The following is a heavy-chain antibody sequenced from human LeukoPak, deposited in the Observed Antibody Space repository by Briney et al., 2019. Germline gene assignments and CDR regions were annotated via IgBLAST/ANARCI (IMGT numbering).Heavy chain of an antibody. CDR2: ISGSGSST. CDR1: GFTFSDYY. D-gene: IGHD3-10*01. Sequence: PGGSLRLSCAASGFTFSDYYMSWIRQAPGKGLEWVSAISGSGSSTYYAESVKGRFTISRDNSENTLYLQMNSLRAEDTAVYYCAKGRYYYGSGSFMDVWGKGTTVTVSS. V-gene: IGHV3-23*01. CDR3: AKGRYYYGSGSFMDV. J-gene: IGHJ6*03.